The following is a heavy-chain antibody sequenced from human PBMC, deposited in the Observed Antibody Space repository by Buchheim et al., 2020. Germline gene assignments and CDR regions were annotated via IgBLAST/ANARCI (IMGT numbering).Heavy chain of an antibody. D-gene: IGHD3-10*01. CDR1: GGSFSGYY. Sequence: QVQLQQWGAGLLKPSETLSLTCAVYGGSFSGYYWSWIRQPPGKGLEWIGEINHSGSTNYNPSLKSRVTISVDTSKNQFSLKLSSVTAADTAVYYCARYRVGYGSGSYSSIYYYGMDVWGQGTT. J-gene: IGHJ6*02. CDR2: INHSGST. V-gene: IGHV4-34*01. CDR3: ARYRVGYGSGSYSSIYYYGMDV.